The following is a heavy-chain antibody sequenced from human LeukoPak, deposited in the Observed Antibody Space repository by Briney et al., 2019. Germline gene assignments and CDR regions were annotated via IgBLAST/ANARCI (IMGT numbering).Heavy chain of an antibody. CDR1: GYTFTGYY. V-gene: IGHV1-2*02. Sequence: ASVKVSCKASGYTFTGYYMHWVRQAPGQGLEWMGWINPNSGGANYAQKFQGRVTMTRDTSISTAYMELSRLRSDDTAVYYCARGAKGSGYDYGYYYYYMDVWGKGTTVTISS. J-gene: IGHJ6*03. CDR3: ARGAKGSGYDYGYYYYYMDV. D-gene: IGHD5-12*01. CDR2: INPNSGGA.